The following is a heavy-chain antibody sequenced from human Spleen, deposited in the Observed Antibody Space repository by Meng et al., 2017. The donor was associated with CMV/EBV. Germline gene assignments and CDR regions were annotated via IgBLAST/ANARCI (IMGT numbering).Heavy chain of an antibody. J-gene: IGHJ3*02. CDR1: GFTFDDYT. CDR2: ITWDRGGT. Sequence: GESLKMSCAASGFTFDDYTMHWVRQAPGKGLEWVSLITWDRGGTFYADSVKGRFTISRDNSKNSLYLEMNNLRSEDTALYYCAKDRSSGGRRSACDIWG. V-gene: IGHV3-43*01. D-gene: IGHD2-15*01. CDR3: AKDRSSGGRRSACDI.